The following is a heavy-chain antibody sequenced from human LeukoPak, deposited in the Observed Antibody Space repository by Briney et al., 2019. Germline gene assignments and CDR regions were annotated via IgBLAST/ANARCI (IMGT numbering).Heavy chain of an antibody. CDR3: ARSGYDYVWGSYRLRRLVDY. V-gene: IGHV3-48*03. CDR2: ISSSGSTI. D-gene: IGHD3-16*02. Sequence: GGSLRLSCAASGFTLSSYEMNWVRQAPGKGLEWVSYISSSGSTIYYADSVKGRFTISRDNAKNSLYLQMNSLRAEDTAVYYCARSGYDYVWGSYRLRRLVDYWGQGTLVTVSS. J-gene: IGHJ4*02. CDR1: GFTLSSYE.